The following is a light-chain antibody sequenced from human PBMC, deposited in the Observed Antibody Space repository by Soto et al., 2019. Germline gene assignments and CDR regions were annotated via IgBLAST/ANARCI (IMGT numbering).Light chain of an antibody. CDR1: QDISNY. V-gene: IGKV1-33*01. J-gene: IGKJ5*01. CDR3: QQYDYRPIP. CDR2: DAS. Sequence: DIQMTQSPSSLSASVGDRVTITCQASQDISNYLNWYQQKPGKDPKLLIYDASNLETGVPSRFSGSGCGTDFTFAISSRQPEDIVTYYCQQYDYRPIPFGQGTRVESK.